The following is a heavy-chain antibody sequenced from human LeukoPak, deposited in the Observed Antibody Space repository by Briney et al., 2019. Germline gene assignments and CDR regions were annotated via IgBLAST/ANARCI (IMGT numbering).Heavy chain of an antibody. CDR1: GFTFSSYS. CDR2: IGSSSSYI. Sequence: GGSLRLSCAASGFTFSSYSMNWVRQAPGKGLEWVSSIGSSSSYIYYADSVKGRFTISRDNAKNSLYLQMNSLRAEDTAVYYCARDPSIAAALDAFDIWGQGTMVTVSS. D-gene: IGHD6-13*01. V-gene: IGHV3-21*01. CDR3: ARDPSIAAALDAFDI. J-gene: IGHJ3*02.